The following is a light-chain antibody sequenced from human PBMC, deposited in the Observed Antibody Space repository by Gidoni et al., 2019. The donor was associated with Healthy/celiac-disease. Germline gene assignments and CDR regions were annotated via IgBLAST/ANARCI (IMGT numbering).Light chain of an antibody. J-gene: IGLJ2*01. CDR2: DVS. CDR1: SSDVGGYNY. CDR3: CSYAGSLAYVV. V-gene: IGLV2-11*01. Sequence: QSALTQPRSVSGSPGQSVTISCTGTSSDVGGYNYVSWYQQHPGKAPKLMIYDVSKRPSGVPDRFSGSKSGNTASLTISGLQAEDEADYYCCSYAGSLAYVVFGGGTKLTVL.